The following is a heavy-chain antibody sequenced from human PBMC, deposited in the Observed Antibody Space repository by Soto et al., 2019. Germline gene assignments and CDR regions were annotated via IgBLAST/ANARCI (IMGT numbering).Heavy chain of an antibody. D-gene: IGHD5-12*01. CDR2: IKSKTDGGTT. CDR3: ARDGKDGYSDAFDI. V-gene: IGHV3-15*01. CDR1: GFTFSNAW. J-gene: IGHJ3*02. Sequence: PGGSLRLSCAASGFTFSNAWMSWVRQAPGKGLEWVGRIKSKTDGGTTDYAAPVKGRFTISRDDSKNTLYLQMGSLRAEDMAVYYCARDGKDGYSDAFDIWGQGTMVTVSS.